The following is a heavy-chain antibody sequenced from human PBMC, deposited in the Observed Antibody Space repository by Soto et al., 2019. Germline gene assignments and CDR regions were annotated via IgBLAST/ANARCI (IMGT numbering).Heavy chain of an antibody. D-gene: IGHD2-8*01. V-gene: IGHV3-23*01. CDR2: ISGSGGST. J-gene: IGHJ4*02. CDR3: AKDLMVYAMYYFDY. Sequence: PGGSLRLSCEASGFTFSSYGMSWVRQAPGKGLEWVPAISGSGGSTYYADSVKGRFTISRDNSKNTLYLQMNSLRAEDTAVYYCAKDLMVYAMYYFDYWGQGTLVTVSS. CDR1: GFTFSSYG.